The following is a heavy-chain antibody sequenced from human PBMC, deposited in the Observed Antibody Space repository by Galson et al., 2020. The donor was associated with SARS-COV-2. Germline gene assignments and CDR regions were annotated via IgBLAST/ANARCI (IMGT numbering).Heavy chain of an antibody. J-gene: IGHJ3*02. CDR1: GLTFDDYA. CDR3: AKDRYSSGSDDAFDI. V-gene: IGHV3-9*01. Sequence: SLRLSCAASGLTFDDYAMHWVRQAPGKGLEWVSGISWNSGSIGYADSVKGRFTISRDNAKNSLYLQMNSLRAEDTALYYCAKDRYSSGSDDAFDIWGQGTRVTVSS. D-gene: IGHD3-22*01. CDR2: ISWNSGSI.